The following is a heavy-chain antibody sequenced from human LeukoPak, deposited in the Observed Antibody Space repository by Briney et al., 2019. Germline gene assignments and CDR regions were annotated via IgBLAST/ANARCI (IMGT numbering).Heavy chain of an antibody. CDR1: GDSISSGVFY. CDR2: IYYTGST. J-gene: IGHJ5*02. V-gene: IGHV4-31*03. Sequence: PSETLSLTCIVSGDSISSGVFYWGWIRQHPGKGLERIGHIYYTGSTYYNPSLESRLTMSVDTSKNQFSLRLRSVTAADTAVYYCARGSSSYYNWFDPWGQGTLVAVSS. CDR3: ARGSSSYYNWFDP. D-gene: IGHD6-13*01.